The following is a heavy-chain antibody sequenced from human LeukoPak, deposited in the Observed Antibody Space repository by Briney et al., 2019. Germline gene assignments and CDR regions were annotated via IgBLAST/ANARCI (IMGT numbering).Heavy chain of an antibody. CDR1: GYTFTSYG. V-gene: IGHV1-18*01. D-gene: IGHD3-16*01. CDR2: ISAYNGNT. Sequence: ASVKVSCKASGYTFTSYGISWVRQAPGQGLEWMGWISAYNGNTNYAQKPQGRVTMTTDTSTSTAYMELRSLRSDDTAVYYCARESGDMGEERLANYWGQGTLVTVSS. CDR3: ARESGDMGEERLANY. J-gene: IGHJ4*02.